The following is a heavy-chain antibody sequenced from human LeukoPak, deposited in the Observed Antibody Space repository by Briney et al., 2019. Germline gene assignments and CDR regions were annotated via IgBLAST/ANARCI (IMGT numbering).Heavy chain of an antibody. V-gene: IGHV4-34*01. D-gene: IGHD2-2*01. Sequence: KPPETLSLTCAVYGGSFSGYYWSWIRQPPGKGLEWIGEINHSGSTNYNPSLKSRVTISVDTSKNQFSLKLSSVTAADTAVYYCASRIVVPAAIASDYWGQGTLVTVSS. J-gene: IGHJ4*02. CDR3: ASRIVVPAAIASDY. CDR1: GGSFSGYY. CDR2: INHSGST.